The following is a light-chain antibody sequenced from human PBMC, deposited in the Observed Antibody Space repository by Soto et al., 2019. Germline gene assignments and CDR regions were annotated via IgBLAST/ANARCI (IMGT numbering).Light chain of an antibody. CDR3: CSYAGSYTGV. J-gene: IGLJ1*01. CDR2: DVS. Sequence: QSALTQPRSVSGSPGQSVTISCAGTSSDVGAYNFVSWYQQHPGKAPKLMIYDVSKRPSGVPDRFSGSKSGNTASLTISGLQAEDEADYYCCSYAGSYTGVFGTGTKLTVL. CDR1: SSDVGAYNF. V-gene: IGLV2-11*01.